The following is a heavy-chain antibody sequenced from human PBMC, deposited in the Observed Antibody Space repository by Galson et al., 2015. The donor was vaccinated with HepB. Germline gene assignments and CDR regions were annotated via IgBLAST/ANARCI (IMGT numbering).Heavy chain of an antibody. CDR1: GFTFSDYY. J-gene: IGHJ4*02. Sequence: SLRLSCATSGFTFSDYYMSWIRQAPGKGLEWVSYISSSSSYTNYADSVKGRFTISRDNAKNSLYLQMNSLRAEDTAVYYCASAVVVAATPIVYFDYWGQGTLVTVSS. V-gene: IGHV3-11*06. CDR2: ISSSSSYT. D-gene: IGHD2-15*01. CDR3: ASAVVVAATPIVYFDY.